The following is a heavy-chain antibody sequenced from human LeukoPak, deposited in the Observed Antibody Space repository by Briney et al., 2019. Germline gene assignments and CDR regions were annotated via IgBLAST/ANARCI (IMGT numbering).Heavy chain of an antibody. J-gene: IGHJ4*02. CDR3: ARDHAKHIVVVTRFDY. CDR1: GFTFSSYS. CDR2: ISSSSTI. Sequence: GGSLRLSCAASGFTFSSYSMNWVRQAPGKGLEWVSYISSSSTIYYAGSVKGRFTISRDNAKNSLYLQMNSLRAEDTAVYYCARDHAKHIVVVTRFDYWGQGTLVTVSS. V-gene: IGHV3-48*01. D-gene: IGHD2-21*02.